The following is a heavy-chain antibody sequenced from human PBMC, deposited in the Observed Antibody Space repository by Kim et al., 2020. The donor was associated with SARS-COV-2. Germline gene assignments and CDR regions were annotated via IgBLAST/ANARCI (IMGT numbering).Heavy chain of an antibody. Sequence: GGSLRLSCAASGFTVSSNYMSWVRQAPGKGLEWVSVIYSGGSTYYADSVKGRFTISRDNSKNTLYLQMNSLRAEDTAVYYCARSPLYGDDAFDIWGQGTMVTVSS. CDR3: ARSPLYGDDAFDI. CDR2: IYSGGST. CDR1: GFTVSSNY. V-gene: IGHV3-53*01. D-gene: IGHD4-17*01. J-gene: IGHJ3*02.